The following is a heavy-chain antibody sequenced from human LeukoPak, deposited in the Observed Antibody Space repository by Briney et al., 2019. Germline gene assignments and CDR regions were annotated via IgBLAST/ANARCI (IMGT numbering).Heavy chain of an antibody. CDR2: IKSKTDGGTT. V-gene: IGHV3-15*01. D-gene: IGHD4-17*01. Sequence: GGSLRLSCAASGFTFSNAWMSWVRQAPGKGLEWVGRIKSKTDGGTTDYAAPVKGRFTISRDDSKNTLYLQMNSLKTEDTAVYYCTTDIGLDYGDYPDAFDIWGQGTMVTVSS. CDR1: GFTFSNAW. J-gene: IGHJ3*02. CDR3: TTDIGLDYGDYPDAFDI.